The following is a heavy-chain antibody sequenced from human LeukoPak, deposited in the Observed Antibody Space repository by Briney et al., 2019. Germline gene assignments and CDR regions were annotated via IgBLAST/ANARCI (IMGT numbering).Heavy chain of an antibody. CDR3: AKDHYYDSSPLY. CDR2: IKQDGSDT. J-gene: IGHJ4*02. Sequence: PGGSLRLSCAFSGFTFSNYWMTWVRQAPGKGLEWVANIKQDGSDTYCVDSVKGRFTISRDNAKNSLYLEMNSLRVEDTAVYYCAKDHYYDSSPLYWGQGTLVTVSS. D-gene: IGHD3-22*01. V-gene: IGHV3-7*03. CDR1: GFTFSNYW.